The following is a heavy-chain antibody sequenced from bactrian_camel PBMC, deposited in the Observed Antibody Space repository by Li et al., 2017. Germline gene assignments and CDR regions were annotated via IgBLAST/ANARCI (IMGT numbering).Heavy chain of an antibody. J-gene: IGHJ6*01. CDR1: GFTFTSRH. Sequence: QVQLVESGGGLVQPGGSLRLSCAASGFTFTSRHMSWVRQPPGKGLEFVATIFTISKTTYYADSVKGRFTISRDDAKNTVTLKMNSLKSEDTARYYCAVGAVSAGFDFGGQGTQVTVS. CDR3: AVGAVSAGFDF. V-gene: IGHV3-2*01. D-gene: IGHD3*01. CDR2: IFTISKTT.